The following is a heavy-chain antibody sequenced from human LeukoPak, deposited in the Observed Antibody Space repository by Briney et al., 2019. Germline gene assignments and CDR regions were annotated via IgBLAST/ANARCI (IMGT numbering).Heavy chain of an antibody. CDR2: IYYSGST. V-gene: IGHV4-61*01. D-gene: IGHD1-26*01. CDR3: ARRLVSGSYY. CDR1: GGSVSSGSYY. J-gene: IGHJ4*02. Sequence: PSETLSLNCTVSGGSVSSGSYYWSWIRQPPGKGLEWIGYIYYSGSTNYNPSLKSRVTISVDTSKNQFSLKLSSVTAADTAVYYCARRLVSGSYYWGQGTLVTVFS.